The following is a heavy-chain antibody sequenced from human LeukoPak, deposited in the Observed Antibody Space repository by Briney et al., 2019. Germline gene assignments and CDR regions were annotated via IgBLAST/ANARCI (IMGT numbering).Heavy chain of an antibody. CDR3: ARDSLLLWLGELLYYDAFGI. J-gene: IGHJ3*02. D-gene: IGHD3-10*01. Sequence: GGSLRLSCAASGFTFSSYAMHWVRQAPGKGLEWVAVISYDGSNKYYADSVKGRFTISRDNSKNTLYLQMNSLRAEDTAVHHCARDSLLLWLGELLYYDAFGIWGQGTMVTVSS. CDR1: GFTFSSYA. V-gene: IGHV3-30*04. CDR2: ISYDGSNK.